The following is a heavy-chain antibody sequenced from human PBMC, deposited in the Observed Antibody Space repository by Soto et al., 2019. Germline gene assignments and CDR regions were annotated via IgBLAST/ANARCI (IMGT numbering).Heavy chain of an antibody. CDR3: ARVATSPPLTWFGP. CDR2: IYYSGST. J-gene: IGHJ5*02. D-gene: IGHD5-12*01. Sequence: SDTLSLTCTVSGGSISSGGYYWSWSRQHPGKGLEWIGYIYYSGSTYYNPSLKSRVTISVDTSKNQFSLKMSSVTAAHPAVYYCARVATSPPLTWFGPWGQGTLVTVSS. CDR1: GGSISSGGYY. V-gene: IGHV4-31*03.